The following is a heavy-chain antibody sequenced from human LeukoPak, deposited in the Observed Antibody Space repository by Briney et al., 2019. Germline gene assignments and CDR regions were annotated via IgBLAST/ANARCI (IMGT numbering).Heavy chain of an antibody. V-gene: IGHV4-39*07. J-gene: IGHJ4*02. D-gene: IGHD2-8*01. CDR2: IHLSGRT. Sequence: PSETLSLTCTVSGASISSSRYYWAWVRQPPGQGLEWIGEIHLSGRTNYNPSLNSRVTLALDTSKNHLSLSLTSVTAADTAVYYCSRENGAFSPFGYWGQGTLVTVPS. CDR3: SRENGAFSPFGY. CDR1: GASISSSRYY.